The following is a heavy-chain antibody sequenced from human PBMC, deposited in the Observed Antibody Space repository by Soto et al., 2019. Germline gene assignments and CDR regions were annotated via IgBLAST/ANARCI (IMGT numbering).Heavy chain of an antibody. J-gene: IGHJ6*02. D-gene: IGHD3-16*02. V-gene: IGHV3-30*18. CDR1: VFPFSSYG. Sequence: PGGSLRLSCAASVFPFSSYGMHWVRQAPGKGLEWVAVISYDGSNKYYADSVKGRFTISRDNSKNTLYLQMNSLRAEDTAVYYCAKDSSAITFGGVIVIPRLYYYYGMDVWGQGTTVTVSS. CDR3: AKDSSAITFGGVIVIPRLYYYYGMDV. CDR2: ISYDGSNK.